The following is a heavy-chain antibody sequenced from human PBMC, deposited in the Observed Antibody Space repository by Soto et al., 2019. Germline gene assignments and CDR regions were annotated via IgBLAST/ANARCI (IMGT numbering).Heavy chain of an antibody. CDR3: ARTTDAGLDFHCYSLDV. D-gene: IGHD2-15*01. J-gene: IGHJ6*01. CDR1: GFTFNSYG. Sequence: PGRPIRLSCAAFGFTFNSYGMHRVRQDTGNGLEWVAFISYDSTKTYYASSVKGRFTISRDNANSALYVQMKSLTGEDTAVYYCARTTDAGLDFHCYSLDVWGQGTTVTVSS. CDR2: ISYDSTKT. V-gene: IGHV3-30*03.